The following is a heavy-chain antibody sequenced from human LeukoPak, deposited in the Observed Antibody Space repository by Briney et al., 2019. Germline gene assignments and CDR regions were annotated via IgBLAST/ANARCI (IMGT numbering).Heavy chain of an antibody. V-gene: IGHV4-30-4*01. CDR1: GGSISSGDYY. Sequence: SETLSLTCTVSGGSISSGDYYWSWIRQPPGKGLEWIGYIYYSGSTNYNPSLKSRVTISVDTSKNQFSLKLSSVTAADTAVYYCARAPARPFWSGFDAFDIWGQGTMVTVSS. J-gene: IGHJ3*02. CDR3: ARAPARPFWSGFDAFDI. CDR2: IYYSGST. D-gene: IGHD3-3*01.